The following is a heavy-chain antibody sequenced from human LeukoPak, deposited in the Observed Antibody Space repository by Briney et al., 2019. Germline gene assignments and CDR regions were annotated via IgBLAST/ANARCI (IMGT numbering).Heavy chain of an antibody. CDR3: AGNSGYYLSGFDY. D-gene: IGHD3-22*01. Sequence: SETLSLTCTVSGYSISNGYYWDWIRQPPGRGLEWIGNIYRSGSTSYNPSLKSRVAISVDTSKNQFSLKLSSVTAADTAVYYCAGNSGYYLSGFDYWGQGTLVTVSS. J-gene: IGHJ4*02. CDR1: GYSISNGYY. CDR2: IYRSGST. V-gene: IGHV4-38-2*02.